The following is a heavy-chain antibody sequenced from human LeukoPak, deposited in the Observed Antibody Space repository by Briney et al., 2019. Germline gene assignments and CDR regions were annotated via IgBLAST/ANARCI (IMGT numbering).Heavy chain of an antibody. CDR2: INHSGST. CDR3: ASGYDSSGYSD. Sequence: SETLSLTCAVYGGSFSGYYWSWIRQPPGKGLEWIGEINHSGSTNYNPSLKSRVTISVDKSKNQFSLKLSSVTAADAAVYYCASGYDSSGYSDWGQGTLVTVSS. CDR1: GGSFSGYY. J-gene: IGHJ4*02. D-gene: IGHD3-22*01. V-gene: IGHV4-34*01.